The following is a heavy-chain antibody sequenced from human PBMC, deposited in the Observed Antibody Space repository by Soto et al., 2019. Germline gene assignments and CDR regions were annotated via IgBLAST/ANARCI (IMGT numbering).Heavy chain of an antibody. CDR2: IIPIFGTT. CDR1: GDAFSSYA. Sequence: QVHLLQSGAEVKKPGSSVKVSCKALGDAFSSYAMSWVRQAPGQGLEWMGGIIPIFGTTNYAQKFQGRVTITADESTTTGYMELSRLTSDDTAVYYCARDGDSGTYEYWGQGTLVTVSS. CDR3: ARDGDSGTYEY. V-gene: IGHV1-69*12. J-gene: IGHJ4*02. D-gene: IGHD5-12*01.